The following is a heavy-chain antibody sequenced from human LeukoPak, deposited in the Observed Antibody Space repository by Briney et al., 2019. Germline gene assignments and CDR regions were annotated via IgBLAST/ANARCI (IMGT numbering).Heavy chain of an antibody. J-gene: IGHJ4*02. V-gene: IGHV3-21*01. CDR2: ISSSGSYI. CDR3: ARDSRDYDFWSGPKQYYFDY. Sequence: GGSLRLSCAASGFTFSSYSMNWVRQAPGKGLEWVSSISSSGSYIYYADSVKGRLTISRDNAKNSLYLQMNSLRAEDTAVYYCARDSRDYDFWSGPKQYYFDYWGQGTLVTVSS. D-gene: IGHD3-3*01. CDR1: GFTFSSYS.